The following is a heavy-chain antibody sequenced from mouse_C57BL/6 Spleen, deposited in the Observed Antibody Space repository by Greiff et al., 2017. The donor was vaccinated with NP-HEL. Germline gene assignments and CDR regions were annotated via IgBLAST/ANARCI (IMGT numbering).Heavy chain of an antibody. V-gene: IGHV1-42*01. J-gene: IGHJ4*01. CDR2: INPSTGGT. Sequence: VQLKESGPELVKPGASVKISCKASGYSFTGYYMNWVKQSPEKSLEWIGEINPSTGGTTYNQKFKAKATLTVDKSSSTAYMQLKSLTSEDSAVYYCARWRLPIAMDYWGQGTSVTVSS. CDR1: GYSFTGYY. D-gene: IGHD2-2*01. CDR3: ARWRLPIAMDY.